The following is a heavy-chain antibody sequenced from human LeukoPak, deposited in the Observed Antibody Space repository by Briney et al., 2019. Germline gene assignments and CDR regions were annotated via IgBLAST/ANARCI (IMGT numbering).Heavy chain of an antibody. J-gene: IGHJ6*03. Sequence: SETLSLTCTVSGGSISSGGYYWSWIRQHPGKGLEWIGYIYYSGSTYYNPSLKSRVTISVDTSKNQFSLKLSSVTAADTAVYYCARVVRGSSWYNYYMDVWGKGTTVTVSS. CDR1: GGSISSGGYY. CDR3: ARVVRGSSWYNYYMDV. V-gene: IGHV4-31*03. D-gene: IGHD6-13*01. CDR2: IYYSGST.